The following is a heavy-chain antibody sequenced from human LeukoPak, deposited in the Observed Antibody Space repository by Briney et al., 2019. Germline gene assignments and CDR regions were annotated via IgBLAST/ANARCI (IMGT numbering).Heavy chain of an antibody. CDR1: GFTFGDYA. Sequence: PGGSLRLSCTASGFTFGDYAMSWVRQAPGKGLEWVAFIRYDGSNKYYADSVKGRFTISRDNSKNTLYLQMNSLRAEDTAVYYCAKLRDGYNLPTDDYWGQGTLVTVSS. D-gene: IGHD5-24*01. CDR3: AKLRDGYNLPTDDY. V-gene: IGHV3-30*02. CDR2: IRYDGSNK. J-gene: IGHJ4*02.